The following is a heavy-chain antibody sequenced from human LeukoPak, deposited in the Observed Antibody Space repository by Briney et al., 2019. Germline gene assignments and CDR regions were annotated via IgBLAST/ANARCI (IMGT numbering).Heavy chain of an antibody. V-gene: IGHV1-46*01. CDR1: GYTFTSYD. Sequence: GASVKVSCKASGYTFTSYDINWVRQAPGQGLEWMGIINPSGGNTSYAQKFQGRVTMTRDTSTSTVYMELSSLRSEDTAVYYCARVRVTMVRGVIIPEYFDYWGQGTLVTVSS. D-gene: IGHD3-10*01. CDR2: INPSGGNT. CDR3: ARVRVTMVRGVIIPEYFDY. J-gene: IGHJ4*02.